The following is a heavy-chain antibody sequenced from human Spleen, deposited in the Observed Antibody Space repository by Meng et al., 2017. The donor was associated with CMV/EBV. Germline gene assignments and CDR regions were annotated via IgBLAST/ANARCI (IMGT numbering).Heavy chain of an antibody. CDR1: GFSFTGYS. CDR3: ASLLRFLNS. CDR2: ISSSSSHI. D-gene: IGHD3-3*01. J-gene: IGHJ4*02. Sequence: GGSLRLSCAASGFSFTGYSMNWVRQAPGEGLEWVSSISSSSSHINYADSVEGRFTISRDNAKNSLYLQMNSLRAEDTAVYYCASLLRFLNSWGQGTLVTVSS. V-gene: IGHV3-21*01.